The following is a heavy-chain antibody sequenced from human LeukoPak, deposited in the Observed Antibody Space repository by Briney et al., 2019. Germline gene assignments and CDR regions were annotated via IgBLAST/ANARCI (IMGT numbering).Heavy chain of an antibody. CDR3: ARSPTYYYMDV. V-gene: IGHV3-30-3*01. J-gene: IGHJ6*03. CDR1: GFTFSNYV. CDR2: ISYDGINK. Sequence: PGGSLRLSCEASGFTFSNYVIHWVRQAPGKGLEWLAVISYDGINKYYADSVKGRFTISRDHSKTTVDLQMDSLGGADTAVYYCARSPTYYYMDVWGKGTTVTVS.